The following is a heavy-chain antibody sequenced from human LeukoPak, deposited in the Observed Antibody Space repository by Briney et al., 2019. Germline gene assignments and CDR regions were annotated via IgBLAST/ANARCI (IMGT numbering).Heavy chain of an antibody. CDR3: ARAPGSSWPLGGNAFDI. Sequence: PSETLSLTCTVSGGSISSYYWSWIRQPPGKGLEWIGYIYYSGSTNYNPSLKSRVTISVDTSKNQFSLKLSSVTAADTAVYYCARAPGSSWPLGGNAFDIWGQGTMVTVSS. D-gene: IGHD6-13*01. V-gene: IGHV4-59*01. CDR2: IYYSGST. CDR1: GGSISSYY. J-gene: IGHJ3*02.